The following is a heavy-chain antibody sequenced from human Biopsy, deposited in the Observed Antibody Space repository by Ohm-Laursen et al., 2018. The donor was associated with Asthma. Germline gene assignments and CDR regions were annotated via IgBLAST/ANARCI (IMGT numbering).Heavy chain of an antibody. CDR1: GGTFNTYV. V-gene: IGHV1-69*13. CDR2: INSVFGTT. J-gene: IGHJ4*02. D-gene: IGHD2-2*01. Sequence: SVKVSCKSLGGTFNTYVIGRVRQAPGQGLEWMGGINSVFGTTTYPQKFQDRVTITADDSTSTVYMELSSLRSEDTAVYYCARKAGSCISRTCYSLDFWGQGTPVTVSS. CDR3: ARKAGSCISRTCYSLDF.